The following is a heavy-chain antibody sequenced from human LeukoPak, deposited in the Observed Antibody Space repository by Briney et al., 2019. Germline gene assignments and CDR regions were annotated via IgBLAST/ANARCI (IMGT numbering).Heavy chain of an antibody. CDR2: ISSSSDYI. CDR3: VEGEGIAGAGRYDAFNI. J-gene: IGHJ3*02. Sequence: PGGSLRLSCAASGFTFSSDTMNWVRQAPGKGLEWVSSISSSSDYIYSADSVKGRFTISRDNAKNSLYLQMNSLRAEDTAVYYCVEGEGIAGAGRYDAFNIWGQGTMVTVSS. V-gene: IGHV3-21*01. D-gene: IGHD6-13*01. CDR1: GFTFSSDT.